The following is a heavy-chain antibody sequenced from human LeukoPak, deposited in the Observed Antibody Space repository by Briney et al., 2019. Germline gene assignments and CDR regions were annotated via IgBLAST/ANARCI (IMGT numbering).Heavy chain of an antibody. J-gene: IGHJ4*02. CDR1: GGSISSGGYY. V-gene: IGHV4-31*03. Sequence: SETLSLTCTVSGGSISSGGYYWSWLRQHPGTGLEWIGYIYYSGSTYYNPSLKSRVTISVDTSKNQFSLKLSSVTAADTAVYYCARVRPYCSGGSCDHYFDYWGQGTLVTVSS. CDR3: ARVRPYCSGGSCDHYFDY. D-gene: IGHD2-15*01. CDR2: IYYSGST.